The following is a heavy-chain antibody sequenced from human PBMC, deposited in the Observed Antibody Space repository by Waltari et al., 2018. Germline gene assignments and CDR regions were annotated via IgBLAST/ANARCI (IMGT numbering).Heavy chain of an antibody. CDR2: TTDSERT. CDR3: ARGDGTGKYGY. J-gene: IGHJ4*02. CDR1: GGSFRGYY. Sequence: QVQLQQWGAGLLKPSETLSLTCAVYGGSFRGYYWSWIRQPPGKGLEGIGKTTDSERTKYNPALKSRISISVDPSKNQFSLTVCSVTAADAAVDDCARGDGTGKYGYWGQGTRVTVSS. V-gene: IGHV4-34*02. D-gene: IGHD1-1*01.